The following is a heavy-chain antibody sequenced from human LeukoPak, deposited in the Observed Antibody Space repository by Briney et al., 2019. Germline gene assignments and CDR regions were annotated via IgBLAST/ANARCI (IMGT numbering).Heavy chain of an antibody. V-gene: IGHV3-48*01. CDR2: ISGSGSST. CDR3: ARDPYSGGYGDDYYYYMDV. Sequence: GGSLRLSCAASGFTFSSYSMNWVRQAPGKGLEWVSVISGSGSSTYYADSVKGRFTISRDNSKNSLYLQMNSLRAEDTAVYYCARDPYSGGYGDDYYYYMDVWGKGTTVTISS. CDR1: GFTFSSYS. D-gene: IGHD1-26*01. J-gene: IGHJ6*03.